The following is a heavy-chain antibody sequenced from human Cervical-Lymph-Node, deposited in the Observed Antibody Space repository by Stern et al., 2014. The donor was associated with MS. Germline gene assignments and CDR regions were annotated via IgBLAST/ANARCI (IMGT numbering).Heavy chain of an antibody. J-gene: IGHJ5*02. CDR2: ISYDGDNK. Sequence: MQLVESGGGVVQPGRSLRLSCAASGFTFSLYDMHWVRQAPGKGLEWVAVISYDGDNKFYTVSVKGRFTISRDSSKSTLYLQLNSLRPEDTAIYYCAKDPRIYDSSGYLDAWGQGTVVTVSS. CDR3: AKDPRIYDSSGYLDA. CDR1: GFTFSLYD. D-gene: IGHD3-22*01. V-gene: IGHV3-30*18.